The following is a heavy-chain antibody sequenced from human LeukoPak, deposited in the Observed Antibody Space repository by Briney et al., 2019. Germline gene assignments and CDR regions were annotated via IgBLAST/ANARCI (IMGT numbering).Heavy chain of an antibody. CDR3: ARAPRECITIFGVVITRHYYFDY. J-gene: IGHJ4*02. V-gene: IGHV1-8*01. D-gene: IGHD3-3*01. CDR1: GYTFTSYD. CDR2: MNPNSGNT. Sequence: GASVKVSCKASGYTFTSYDINWVRQATGQGLEWMGWMNPNSGNTGYAQKFQGRVTMTRNTSISTAYMELSSLRSEDTAVYYCARAPRECITIFGVVITRHYYFDYWGQGTLVTVSS.